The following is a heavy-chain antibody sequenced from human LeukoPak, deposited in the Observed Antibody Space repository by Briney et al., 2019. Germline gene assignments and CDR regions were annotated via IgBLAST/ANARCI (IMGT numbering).Heavy chain of an antibody. J-gene: IGHJ6*02. D-gene: IGHD2-2*01. V-gene: IGHV5-10-1*01. CDR1: GYSFTSYW. CDR2: IDPSDSYT. Sequence: RGESLKISCKGSGYSFTSYWISWVRQMPGKGLEWMGRIDPSDSYTNYSPSFQGHVTISADKSISTAYLQWSGLKASDTAMYYCARHMAVDCSSTSCYGNYYYYYGMDVWGQGTTVTVSS. CDR3: ARHMAVDCSSTSCYGNYYYYYGMDV.